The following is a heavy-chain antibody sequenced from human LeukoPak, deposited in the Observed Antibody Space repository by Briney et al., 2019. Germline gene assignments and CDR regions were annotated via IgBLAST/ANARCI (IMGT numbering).Heavy chain of an antibody. CDR1: GGSISSYY. D-gene: IGHD2-2*02. CDR2: IYYSGST. J-gene: IGHJ6*02. Sequence: SETLSLTCTVSGGSISSYYWSWIRQPPGKGLEWIGYIYYSGSTNYNPSPKSRVTISVDTSKNQFSLKLSSVTAADTAVYYCARDRGYCSSTSCYTSKNYYGMDVWGQGTTVTVSS. V-gene: IGHV4-59*01. CDR3: ARDRGYCSSTSCYTSKNYYGMDV.